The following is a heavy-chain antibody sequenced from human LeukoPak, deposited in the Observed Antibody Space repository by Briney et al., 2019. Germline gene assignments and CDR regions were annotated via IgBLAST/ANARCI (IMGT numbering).Heavy chain of an antibody. CDR1: GGTFSSYA. CDR2: IIPIFGTA. D-gene: IGHD4-23*01. Sequence: SVKVSCKASGGTFSSYAISWVRQAPGQGLEWMGGIIPIFGTANYARKFQGRGTITADESTSPAYMELSSLRSEDTAVYYCARGHYGGNSGSDYWGQGTLVTVSS. V-gene: IGHV1-69*13. CDR3: ARGHYGGNSGSDY. J-gene: IGHJ4*02.